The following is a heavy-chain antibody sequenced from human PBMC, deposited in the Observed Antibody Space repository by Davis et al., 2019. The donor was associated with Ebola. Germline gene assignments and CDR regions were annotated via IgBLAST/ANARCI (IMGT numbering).Heavy chain of an antibody. CDR1: GYTFTSYG. D-gene: IGHD2-2*01. J-gene: IGHJ4*02. Sequence: ASVKVSCKASGYTFTSYGISWVRQAPGQGLEWMGIINPSGGSTTYAQKFQGRVTMTRDTSTRTVYMELSSLRSDDTAVYYCARDGFSGDIVVVPAAFDYWGQGTLVTVSS. CDR3: ARDGFSGDIVVVPAAFDY. V-gene: IGHV1-46*01. CDR2: INPSGGST.